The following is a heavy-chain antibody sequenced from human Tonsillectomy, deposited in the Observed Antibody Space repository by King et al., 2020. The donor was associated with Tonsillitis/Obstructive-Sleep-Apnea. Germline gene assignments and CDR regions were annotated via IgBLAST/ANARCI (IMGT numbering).Heavy chain of an antibody. J-gene: IGHJ3*02. CDR2: FNPRGDST. CDR3: ARESSGYGNDAFDI. D-gene: IGHD3-22*01. V-gene: IGHV1-46*01. Sequence: QLVQSGAEVKKPGASVKVSCKASRYTFTTYYMNWVRQAPGQGLEWMGIFNPRGDSTSYAKKFQGRVTMTRDTSTSTLYMELSSLRSEDTAVYYCARESSGYGNDAFDIWGQGTMVTVSS. CDR1: RYTFTTYY.